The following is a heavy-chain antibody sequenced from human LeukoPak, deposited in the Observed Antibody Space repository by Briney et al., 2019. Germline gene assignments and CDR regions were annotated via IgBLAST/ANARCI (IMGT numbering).Heavy chain of an antibody. Sequence: PGGSLGLPCAASGFTFSTYAMSWVRQAPGKGLEWVSTISGNGGTTYYADSVKGRFTISRDNSKNTLCLQMNSLRVEDTAVYYCAKPPPDSSSWLFDYWGQGTLVTVSS. J-gene: IGHJ4*02. V-gene: IGHV3-23*01. CDR1: GFTFSTYA. D-gene: IGHD6-13*01. CDR3: AKPPPDSSSWLFDY. CDR2: ISGNGGTT.